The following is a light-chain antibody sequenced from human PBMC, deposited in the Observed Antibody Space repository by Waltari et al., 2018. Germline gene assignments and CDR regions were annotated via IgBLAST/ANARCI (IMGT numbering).Light chain of an antibody. V-gene: IGKV3-20*01. CDR3: QQYGGLPRT. J-gene: IGKJ1*01. CDR2: GAS. Sequence: IVLTQSPGTLSSSPGERATLSCRTSQSVSNNYLAWYQQRPGQAPRLLISGASTRATGIPDRFSGSGSGTDFTLTISGLEPEDFAVYYCQQYGGLPRTFGQGTRVEIK. CDR1: QSVSNNY.